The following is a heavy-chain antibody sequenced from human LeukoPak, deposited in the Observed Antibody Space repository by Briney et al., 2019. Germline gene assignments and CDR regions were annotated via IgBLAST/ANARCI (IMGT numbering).Heavy chain of an antibody. J-gene: IGHJ4*02. CDR3: ARSTSTYDSSGYLDY. CDR2: ISSSSSTI. Sequence: SGGSLRLSCAASGFTFSSYSMNWVRQAPGKGLEWVSYISSSSSTIYYADSVKGRFTISRDNAKNSLYLQMNSLRAEDTAVYYCARSTSTYDSSGYLDYWGQGTLVTVSS. CDR1: GFTFSSYS. D-gene: IGHD3-22*01. V-gene: IGHV3-48*01.